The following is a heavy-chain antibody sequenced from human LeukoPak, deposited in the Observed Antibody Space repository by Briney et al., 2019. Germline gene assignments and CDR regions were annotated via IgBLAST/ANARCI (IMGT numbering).Heavy chain of an antibody. J-gene: IGHJ4*02. CDR3: ARELSGSRSRHFDS. V-gene: IGHV3-74*01. D-gene: IGHD2-15*01. CDR1: GFTFSGYW. CDR2: INTDGGNT. Sequence: GGSLRLSCAASGFTFSGYWMHWVRQAPGKGLVWVSRINTDGGNTNYADSVKGRFTISRDNAKDTLYLQMNSLRAGDTAVYYCARELSGSRSRHFDSWGQGTLATVSS.